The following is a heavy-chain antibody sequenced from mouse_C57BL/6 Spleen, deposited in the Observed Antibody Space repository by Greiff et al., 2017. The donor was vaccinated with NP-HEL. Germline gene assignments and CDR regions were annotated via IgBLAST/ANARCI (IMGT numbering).Heavy chain of an antibody. Sequence: QVQLKESGPELVKPGASVKISCKASGYAFSSSWMNWVKQRPGKGLEWIGRIYPGDGDSNYNGKFKGKATLTADKSSSTAYMQLSSLTSEDSAVYFCASLYYPYWGQGTTLTVSS. D-gene: IGHD2-1*01. CDR2: IYPGDGDS. J-gene: IGHJ2*01. V-gene: IGHV1-82*01. CDR1: GYAFSSSW. CDR3: ASLYYPY.